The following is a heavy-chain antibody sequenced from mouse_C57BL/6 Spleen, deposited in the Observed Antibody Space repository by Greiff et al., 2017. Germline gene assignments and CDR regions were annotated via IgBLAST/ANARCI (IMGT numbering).Heavy chain of an antibody. V-gene: IGHV1-72*01. Sequence: VQLQQSGAELVKPGASVTLSCKASGYTFTSYWMHWVQQRPGRGLEWIGGIDPYGGGTNYNEKFKSKATLTVDKPSSTAYMPLSSLTSRDSTVDDCAGRTARAGDFDYWGQGTTLTVSS. D-gene: IGHD3-1*01. CDR2: IDPYGGGT. J-gene: IGHJ2*01. CDR3: AGRTARAGDFDY. CDR1: GYTFTSYW.